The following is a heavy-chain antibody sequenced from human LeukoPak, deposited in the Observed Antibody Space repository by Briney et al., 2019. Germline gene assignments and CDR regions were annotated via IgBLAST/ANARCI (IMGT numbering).Heavy chain of an antibody. CDR1: GFTFNSNG. Sequence: QAGGSLRLSCAASGFTFNSNGMHWVRQAPGKGLEWVAFVYYDGNNKYYAASVKGRFTISRDNSRNSLYVQMNSLRTEDTAVYYCVKDQAQVYGYFDSWGLGTLVTVSS. J-gene: IGHJ4*02. V-gene: IGHV3-30*02. CDR2: VYYDGNNK. CDR3: VKDQAQVYGYFDS. D-gene: IGHD6-6*01.